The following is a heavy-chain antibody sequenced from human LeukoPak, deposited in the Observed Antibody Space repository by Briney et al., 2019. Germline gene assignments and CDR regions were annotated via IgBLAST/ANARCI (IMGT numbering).Heavy chain of an antibody. CDR2: ISVYNGNT. J-gene: IGHJ6*02. D-gene: IGHD3-22*01. Sequence: ASVKVSCKASGYTSGYTFANYGITWVRQAPGQGLEWMGWISVYNGNTNYEQKLQGRVTMTTDTSTSTAYMELRSLRSDDTAVYYCARVYDSSGYYLVNYYYYGMDVWGQGTTVTVSS. CDR3: ARVYDSSGYYLVNYYYYGMDV. V-gene: IGHV1-18*01. CDR1: GYTSGYTFANYG.